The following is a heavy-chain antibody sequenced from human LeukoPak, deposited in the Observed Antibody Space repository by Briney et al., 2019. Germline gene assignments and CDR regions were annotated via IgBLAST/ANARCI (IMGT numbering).Heavy chain of an antibody. V-gene: IGHV3-74*01. Sequence: GGSLRLSCAASGFDFSSNWMHWVRHAPGQGLVWVSRIKGDGISTNYADSVEGRFTVSRDIAKNTLYLQMNSLRAEDTGVYYCAKDHYWSIDYWGRGTLVTVSS. J-gene: IGHJ4*02. CDR1: GFDFSSNW. CDR3: AKDHYWSIDY. D-gene: IGHD3-3*01. CDR2: IKGDGIST.